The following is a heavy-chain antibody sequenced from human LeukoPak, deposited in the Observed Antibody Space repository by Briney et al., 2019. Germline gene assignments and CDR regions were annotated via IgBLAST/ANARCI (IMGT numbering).Heavy chain of an antibody. D-gene: IGHD5-12*01. V-gene: IGHV1-69-2*01. J-gene: IGHJ4*02. CDR3: AMGISGYPSD. CDR1: GYTFTYYY. CDR2: VDPENGKT. Sequence: ATVKISCKASGYTFTYYYMHWVQQAPGKGLEWMGRVDPENGKTIYADKFQGRVTITADTSTDTAYMEMSSLRSEDTAMYYCAMGISGYPSDWDQGTLVTVSS.